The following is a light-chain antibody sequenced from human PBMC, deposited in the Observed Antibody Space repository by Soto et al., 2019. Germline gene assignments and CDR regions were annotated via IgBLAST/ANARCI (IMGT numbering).Light chain of an antibody. CDR3: QQYGGSPFT. V-gene: IGKV3-20*01. CDR2: AAS. J-gene: IGKJ3*01. Sequence: EIVLTQSPGTLSLSPGXRATLSCRASQSVSVNSLAWYQQKGGQAPRLLIYAASTRATGVPDRFSGTGSGTDFALTISRLETDDSAVYYCQQYGGSPFTFGPGTKGDIK. CDR1: QSVSVNS.